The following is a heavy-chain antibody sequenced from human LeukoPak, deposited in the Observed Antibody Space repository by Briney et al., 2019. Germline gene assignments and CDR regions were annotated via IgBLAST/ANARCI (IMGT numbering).Heavy chain of an antibody. CDR3: ARESYSSGYSIDY. V-gene: IGHV1-69*05. D-gene: IGHD3-22*01. Sequence: ASVKVSCKASGGTFSSDAISWVRQAPGQGLEWMGGIIPIFGTANYAQKFQGRVTITTDESTSTAYMELSSLRSEDTAVYYCARESYSSGYSIDYWGQGTLVTVSS. CDR2: IIPIFGTA. J-gene: IGHJ4*02. CDR1: GGTFSSDA.